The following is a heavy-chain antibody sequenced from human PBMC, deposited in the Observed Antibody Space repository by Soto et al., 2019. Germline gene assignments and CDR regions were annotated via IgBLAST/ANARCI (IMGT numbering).Heavy chain of an antibody. Sequence: VSLRLSCIGSGFSLSAYDMNWVRQAPGKGLEWVSSIKVGSSRIYQPDSMKGRFTISRDDARNSVYLQINSLRAEDTALYFCVRNPKIGVRGAFWGRGTQVTVSS. V-gene: IGHV3-21*01. CDR2: IKVGSSRI. CDR3: VRNPKIGVRGAF. CDR1: GFSLSAYD. J-gene: IGHJ1*01. D-gene: IGHD3-16*01.